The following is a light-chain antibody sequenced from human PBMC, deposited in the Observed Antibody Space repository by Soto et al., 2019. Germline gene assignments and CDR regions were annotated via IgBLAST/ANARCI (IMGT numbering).Light chain of an antibody. J-gene: IGKJ4*01. CDR3: QQYTNWPLLT. V-gene: IGKV3-15*01. Sequence: EIVMTQSPGTLSLSPGERATLSCRASQSVSNTLAWYQQKPGQAPRLLIHGASTRATGIPARFSGSGSGTEFTLTISSLESEDSAVYYCQQYTNWPLLTFGGGTKVDIK. CDR2: GAS. CDR1: QSVSNT.